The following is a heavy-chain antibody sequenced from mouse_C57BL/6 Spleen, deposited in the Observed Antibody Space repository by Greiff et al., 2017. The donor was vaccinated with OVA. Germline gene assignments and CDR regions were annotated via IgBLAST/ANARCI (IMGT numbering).Heavy chain of an antibody. J-gene: IGHJ2*01. Sequence: EVMLVESGGDLVKPGGSLKLSCAASGFTFSSYGMSWVRQTPDKRLEWVATISSGGSYTYYPDSVKGRFTISRDNAKNTLYLQMSSLKSEDTAMYYCARHEGNWGQGTTLTVSS. V-gene: IGHV5-6*01. CDR3: ARHEGN. CDR1: GFTFSSYG. CDR2: ISSGGSYT.